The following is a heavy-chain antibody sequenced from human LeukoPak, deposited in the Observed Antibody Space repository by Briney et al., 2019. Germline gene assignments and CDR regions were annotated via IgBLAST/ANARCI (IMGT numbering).Heavy chain of an antibody. Sequence: SETLSLTCTVSSGSIGSSSNYWGWIRQAPGKGLEWIGNVYYSGSTFYNPSLKSRVTISVDTSKNQFSLKLSSVTAADTAVYYCASVVVPAANYRPDFDYWGQGTLVTVSS. CDR1: SGSIGSSSNY. V-gene: IGHV4-39*01. CDR2: VYYSGST. J-gene: IGHJ4*02. D-gene: IGHD2-2*01. CDR3: ASVVVPAANYRPDFDY.